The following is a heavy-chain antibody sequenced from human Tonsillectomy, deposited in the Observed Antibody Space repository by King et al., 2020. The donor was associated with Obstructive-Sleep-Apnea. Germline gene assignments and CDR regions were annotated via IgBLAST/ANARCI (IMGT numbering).Heavy chain of an antibody. CDR2: IYHSGST. CDR1: GCSISSSNW. D-gene: IGHD3-22*01. Sequence: QLQESGPGLVKPSGTLSLTCTVSGCSISSSNWWSWVRQPPGKGLEWIGEIYHSGSTSYNPSLKSRLTMSVDKSKKQFSLKLTSVTAADTAVYYCARDFCRYYSNSSGYKGFDYWGQGTLVTVSS. V-gene: IGHV4-4*02. J-gene: IGHJ4*02. CDR3: ARDFCRYYSNSSGYKGFDY.